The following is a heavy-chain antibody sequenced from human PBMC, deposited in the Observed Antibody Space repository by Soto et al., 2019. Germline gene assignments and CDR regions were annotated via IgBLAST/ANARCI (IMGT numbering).Heavy chain of an antibody. J-gene: IGHJ4*02. Sequence: EVQLVESGGGLVQPGGSLRLSCAASEFTFSNYWTSWVRQAPVKGLEWVATIKMDGSEKYYMDSVKGRFTISRDNAKNSLYLQRDSLGAEDTAVYFCATADRGESASTLYWGQGTLVTVSS. D-gene: IGHD3-10*01. CDR2: IKMDGSEK. V-gene: IGHV3-7*01. CDR1: EFTFSNYW. CDR3: ATADRGESASTLY.